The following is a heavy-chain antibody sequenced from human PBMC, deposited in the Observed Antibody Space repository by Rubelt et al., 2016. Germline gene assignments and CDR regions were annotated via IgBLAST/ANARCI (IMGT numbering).Heavy chain of an antibody. CDR1: GFSLSTCGVG. V-gene: IGHV2-5*02. J-gene: IGHJ4*02. D-gene: IGHD3-3*01. CDR3: ANQLRCLEWAQSFDY. CDR2: IYWDDDK. Sequence: QITLKESGPTLVKPTQTLTLTCTFSGFSLSTCGVGVGWIRQPPGKALEWLALIYWDDDKPYSPFLKSRLTFTKDTSKNQVVLTMTNMDPVDTATYYCANQLRCLEWAQSFDYWGQGTLVTVSS.